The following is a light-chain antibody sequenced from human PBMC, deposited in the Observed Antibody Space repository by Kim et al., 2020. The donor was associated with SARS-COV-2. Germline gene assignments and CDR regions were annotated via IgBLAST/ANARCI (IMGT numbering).Light chain of an antibody. CDR1: QSVSSSY. V-gene: IGKV3-20*01. CDR3: QQYGSLWT. CDR2: GAS. J-gene: IGKJ1*01. Sequence: EIVLTQSPGTLSLSPGERATLSCRASQSVSSSYLAWYQQKPGQAPRLLIYGASSRATGIPDRFSGSGSGTDFTLTISRLEPEDFAVYYCQQYGSLWTFGQGTKLE.